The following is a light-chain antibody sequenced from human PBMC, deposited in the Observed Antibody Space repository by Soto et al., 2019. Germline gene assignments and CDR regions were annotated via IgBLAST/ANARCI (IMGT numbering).Light chain of an antibody. CDR1: QSVLYSSNNKNY. CDR3: QQCYNTPYT. CDR2: WAS. V-gene: IGKV4-1*01. J-gene: IGKJ2*01. Sequence: DIVMTQSPDSLAVSLGERATINCKSSQSVLYSSNNKNYLAWYQQKPGQPPKLLIYWASTRESGVPDRFSGSGSGTDFTLTISSLQAEDVAVYYCQQCYNTPYTFGKGTKVDIK.